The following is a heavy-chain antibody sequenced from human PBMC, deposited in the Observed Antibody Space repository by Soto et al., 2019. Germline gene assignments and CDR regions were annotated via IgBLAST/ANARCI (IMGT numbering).Heavy chain of an antibody. V-gene: IGHV3-33*01. J-gene: IGHJ4*02. CDR1: GFTFSSYG. D-gene: IGHD3-22*01. CDR2: IWYDGSNR. Sequence: QVQLVESGGGVVQPGRSLRLSCEASGFTFSSYGMHWVRQAPGKGLEWVAVIWYDGSNRYYADSVKGRLTISRDNSKNTLYLQMNSLRAEDTAVYYCARDLAMIVVVTAFDYWGQGTLVTVSS. CDR3: ARDLAMIVVVTAFDY.